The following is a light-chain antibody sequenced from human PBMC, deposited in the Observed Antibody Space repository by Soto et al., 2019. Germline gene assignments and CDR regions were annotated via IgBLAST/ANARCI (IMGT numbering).Light chain of an antibody. CDR1: SSNIGAGYD. CDR3: QSYDSSLSARYV. CDR2: ANN. J-gene: IGLJ1*01. V-gene: IGLV1-40*01. Sequence: QAVVTQPPSVSGAPGQRVTISCTGSSSNIGAGYDVHWYQHLPGTAPKLLIYANNNRPSGVPDRFSASKSGTSASLAITGLQAEDEADYYCQSYDSSLSARYVFGTGTKVTVL.